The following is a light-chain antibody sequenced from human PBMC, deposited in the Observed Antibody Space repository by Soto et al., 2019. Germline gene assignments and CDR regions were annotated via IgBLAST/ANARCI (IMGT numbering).Light chain of an antibody. V-gene: IGKV3D-20*02. CDR1: QIFTSLY. J-gene: IGKJ5*01. CDR3: QRRSNWPPNT. CDR2: GTS. Sequence: IQLPQYPRPVLPFGGTSANYNCRTSQIFTSLYLAWYQHKPGQAPRLLIFGTSVRATGIPDRFSGSGSGTGFSLTISCLEPEDVAVYYGQRRSNWPPNTFVRGTRLEIK.